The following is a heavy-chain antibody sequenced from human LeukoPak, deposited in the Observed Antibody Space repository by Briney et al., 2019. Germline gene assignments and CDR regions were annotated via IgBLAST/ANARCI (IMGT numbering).Heavy chain of an antibody. CDR2: IIPILGIA. J-gene: IGHJ3*02. Sequence: ASVKVSCKASGGTFSSYAISWVRQAPGQGLEWMGRIIPILGIANYAQKFQGRVTITADKSTSTAYMELSSLRSEDTAVYYCASEYRSSTSCYLTGLGAFDIWGQGTMVTVSS. D-gene: IGHD2-2*01. CDR1: GGTFSSYA. V-gene: IGHV1-69*04. CDR3: ASEYRSSTSCYLTGLGAFDI.